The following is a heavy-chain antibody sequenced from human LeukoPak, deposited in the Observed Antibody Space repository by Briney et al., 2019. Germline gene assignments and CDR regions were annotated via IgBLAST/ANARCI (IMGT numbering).Heavy chain of an antibody. CDR3: ARRFYSSSSDWFDP. J-gene: IGHJ5*02. Sequence: GESLKISCKGSGYSFTRYWIGWVRQMPGKGLEWMGMIYPGDSDTRYSPSFKGQVTISADKSISTAYLQWSSLKASDTAMYYCARRFYSSSSDWFDPWGQGTLVTVSS. CDR1: GYSFTRYW. CDR2: IYPGDSDT. D-gene: IGHD6-6*01. V-gene: IGHV5-51*01.